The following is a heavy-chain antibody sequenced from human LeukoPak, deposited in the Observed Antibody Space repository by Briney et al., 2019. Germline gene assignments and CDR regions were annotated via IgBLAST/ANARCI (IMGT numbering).Heavy chain of an antibody. V-gene: IGHV1-18*01. CDR3: AREAGGRTVTTPFDI. CDR1: GYTFTSYD. J-gene: IGHJ3*02. CDR2: MNPNSGNT. Sequence: GASVKVSCKASGYTFTSYDINWVRQATGQGLEWMGWMNPNSGNTNYAQKLQGRVTMTTDTSTSTAYMELRSLRSDDTAVYYCAREAGGRTVTTPFDIWGQGTMVTVSS. D-gene: IGHD4-17*01.